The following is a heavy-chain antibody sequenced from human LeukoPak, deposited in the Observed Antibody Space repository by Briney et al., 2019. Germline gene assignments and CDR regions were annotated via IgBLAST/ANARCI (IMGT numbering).Heavy chain of an antibody. CDR3: GRGNGYGLDY. V-gene: IGHV1-2*06. D-gene: IGHD5-18*01. CDR1: GYTFTDYN. J-gene: IGHJ4*02. CDR2: IYPNTGGT. Sequence: ASVKVSCKVSGYTFTDYNMHWVRQAPGQGLEWMGRIYPNTGGTNYAQDFQGRVTLTRDTSISTVYMELNRLNSDDTAIYYCGRGNGYGLDYWGQRTLVTVSS.